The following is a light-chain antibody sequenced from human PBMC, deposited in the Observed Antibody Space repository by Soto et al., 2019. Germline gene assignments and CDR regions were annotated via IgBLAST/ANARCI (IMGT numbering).Light chain of an antibody. Sequence: EIVMTQSPATLSVSPGERATLSCRASRTVGSNLAWYQQKLGQAPRLLVYGASTRATSIPARFNGSGSGTDVPLTLNSLRSEDFAMNYYQRYNTWTPDRTFGQGTKVEIK. V-gene: IGKV3-15*01. CDR1: RTVGSN. J-gene: IGKJ1*01. CDR2: GAS. CDR3: QRYNTWTPDRT.